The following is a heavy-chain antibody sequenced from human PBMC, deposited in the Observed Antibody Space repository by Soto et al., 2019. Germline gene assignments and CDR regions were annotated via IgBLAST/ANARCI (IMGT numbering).Heavy chain of an antibody. J-gene: IGHJ4*02. CDR1: GYPFTGYY. V-gene: IGHV1-2*02. D-gene: IGHD2-8*01. CDR3: ARFDFGTNGVCHVVGDN. CDR2: INPNSGGT. Sequence: ASVKVSCKAYGYPFTGYYLHWVRQAPGQGLEWMGWINPNSGGTNYAQKIQGRVTMTRDTSISTASMELSRLRSDDTAVYYCARFDFGTNGVCHVVGDNWGKGTLVTVS.